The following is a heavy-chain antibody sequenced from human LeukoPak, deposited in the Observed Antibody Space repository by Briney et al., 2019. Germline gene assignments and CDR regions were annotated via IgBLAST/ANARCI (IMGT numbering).Heavy chain of an antibody. V-gene: IGHV3-30-3*01. J-gene: IGHJ6*02. Sequence: GGSLRLSCAASGFKFSTYAKHWLRQAPGKGLEWVAVISYDGSNEYYADSVKGRFTISRDNSKNTLYLQMNSLRAEDTAVYYCARDNYGMDVWGQGTTVTVSS. CDR1: GFKFSTYA. CDR3: ARDNYGMDV. CDR2: ISYDGSNE.